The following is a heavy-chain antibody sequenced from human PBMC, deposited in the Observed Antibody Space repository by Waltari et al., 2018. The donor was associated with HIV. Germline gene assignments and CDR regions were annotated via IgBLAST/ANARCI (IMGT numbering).Heavy chain of an antibody. CDR3: ARGIRLV. CDR2: INPNSGGT. J-gene: IGHJ4*02. CDR1: GYTFTGYY. D-gene: IGHD1-20*01. V-gene: IGHV1-2*02. Sequence: QVQLVQSGTEVKQPGASVKVSRKASGYTFTGYYLHGVRQAPGQGVELMGCINPNSGGTNYAQKFQGRVTMTRDTSTSTSYMGLNRLRSDDTAVYYCARGIRLVWGQGTLVTVSS.